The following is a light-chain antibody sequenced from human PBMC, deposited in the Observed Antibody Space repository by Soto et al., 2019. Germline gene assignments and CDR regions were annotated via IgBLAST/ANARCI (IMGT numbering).Light chain of an antibody. Sequence: QSVLTQPPSVSGAPGQRVTISCTGSNSNIGAGFDVHWYQQFPGRAPKLLIFGNINRPSGVPDRFSGSKSGTSASLAITGLQAEDEADYYCQSFDSSWGNFYVFETGTKLTVL. CDR2: GNI. CDR3: QSFDSSWGNFYV. CDR1: NSNIGAGFD. J-gene: IGLJ1*01. V-gene: IGLV1-40*01.